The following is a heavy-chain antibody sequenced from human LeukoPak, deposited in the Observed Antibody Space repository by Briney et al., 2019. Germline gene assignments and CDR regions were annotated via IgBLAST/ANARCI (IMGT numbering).Heavy chain of an antibody. CDR3: AAGGGNTFDP. CDR1: GLRVSSNA. J-gene: IGHJ5*02. CDR2: FTGSGGTT. Sequence: GGSLRLSCGASGLRVSSNAMSWVRQAPGKGLEWVSSFTGSGGTTQYADSVKGRFTISRDDSKNTLYLQMNSLRGDDTAVYYCAAGGGNTFDPWGQGTLVTVSS. D-gene: IGHD1/OR15-1a*01. V-gene: IGHV3-23*01.